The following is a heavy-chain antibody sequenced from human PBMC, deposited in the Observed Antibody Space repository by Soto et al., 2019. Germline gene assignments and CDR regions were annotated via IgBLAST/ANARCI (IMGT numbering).Heavy chain of an antibody. Sequence: GGSLRLSCAASGFTFSSYGMHWVRQAPGKGLEWVAVIYYDGSNKYYADSVKGRFTISRDNSKNTLYLQMNSLRAEDTAVYYCAKEGPAVAGIVLIPGDYWGQGTLVTVSS. J-gene: IGHJ4*02. CDR1: GFTFSSYG. CDR2: IYYDGSNK. D-gene: IGHD6-19*01. CDR3: AKEGPAVAGIVLIPGDY. V-gene: IGHV3-30*18.